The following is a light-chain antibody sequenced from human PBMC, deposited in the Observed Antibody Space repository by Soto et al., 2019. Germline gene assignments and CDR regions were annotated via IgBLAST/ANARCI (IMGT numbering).Light chain of an antibody. CDR1: SSNIADNT. J-gene: IGLJ2*01. CDR2: SNN. V-gene: IGLV1-44*01. CDR3: AAWDDSLNGPV. Sequence: QSVLTQPPSASGTPGQRVTISCSGSSSNIADNTVNWYQQLPGTAPKLLIYSNNQRPSGVPDRFSGSKSGTSASLAISGLQCEDEADYYCAAWDDSLNGPVFGGGTKVTVL.